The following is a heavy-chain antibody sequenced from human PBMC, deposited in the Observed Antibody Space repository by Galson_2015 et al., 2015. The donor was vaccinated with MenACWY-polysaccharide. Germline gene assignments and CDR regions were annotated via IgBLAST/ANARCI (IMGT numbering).Heavy chain of an antibody. CDR1: GFTFSSYA. J-gene: IGHJ6*03. D-gene: IGHD2-15*01. CDR2: ISYDGSNK. Sequence: SLRLSCAASGFTFSSYAMHWVRRAPGKGLEWVAVISYDGSNKYYADSVKGRFTISRDNSKNTLYLQMNSLRAEDTAVYYCARDRQYCSGGSCRYYYYYMDVWGKGTTVTVSS. V-gene: IGHV3-30-3*01. CDR3: ARDRQYCSGGSCRYYYYYMDV.